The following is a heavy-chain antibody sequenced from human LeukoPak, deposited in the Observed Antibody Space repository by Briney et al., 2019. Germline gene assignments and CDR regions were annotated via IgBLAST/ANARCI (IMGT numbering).Heavy chain of an antibody. CDR1: GYRFTSYW. CDR2: IYPGDSDT. J-gene: IGHJ6*04. Sequence: GESLKISFKGSGYRFTSYWIGWVRQMPGKGLEWMGIIYPGDSDTRYSPSFQGQVTISADKSISTAYLQWSSLKASDTAMYYCARQKVRGVNNYYYGMDVWGKGTTVTVSS. V-gene: IGHV5-51*01. D-gene: IGHD3-10*01. CDR3: ARQKVRGVNNYYYGMDV.